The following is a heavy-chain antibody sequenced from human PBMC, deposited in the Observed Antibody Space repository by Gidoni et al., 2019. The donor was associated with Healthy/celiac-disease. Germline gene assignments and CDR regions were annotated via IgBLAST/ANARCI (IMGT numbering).Heavy chain of an antibody. CDR1: GFTLSSYW. J-gene: IGHJ4*02. D-gene: IGHD3-3*01. CDR2: IKQDGSEK. CDR3: ARLGLWSGYYLPDFDY. Sequence: EVQLVESGGGLVQPGGSLRLSCAASGFTLSSYWLRWVRQAPGKGLEWVANIKQDGSEKYYVDSVKGRFTISRDNAKNSLYLQMNSLRAEDTAVYYCARLGLWSGYYLPDFDYWGQGTLVTVSS. V-gene: IGHV3-7*01.